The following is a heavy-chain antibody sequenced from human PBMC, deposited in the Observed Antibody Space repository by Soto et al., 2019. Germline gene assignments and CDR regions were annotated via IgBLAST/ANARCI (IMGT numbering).Heavy chain of an antibody. CDR1: GFTFSSYS. CDR3: ANSRGNTCTTYFFDY. D-gene: IGHD2-21*01. CDR2: ISGSGQTT. Sequence: EVQLLESGGGSVQPGGSLILSCAASGFTFSSYSLSCLRQAPGKGLEWVSGISGSGQTTHYRDSVKGRFTISRDNFRNALYQQVKSLRAEETALYLFANSRGNTCTTYFFDYGAQGALGTVSS. J-gene: IGHJ4*02. V-gene: IGHV3-23*01.